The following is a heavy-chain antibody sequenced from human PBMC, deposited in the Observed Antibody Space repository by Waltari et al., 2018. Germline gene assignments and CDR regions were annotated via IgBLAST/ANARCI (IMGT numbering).Heavy chain of an antibody. J-gene: IGHJ4*02. D-gene: IGHD1-7*01. CDR2: ISSSSTI. V-gene: IGHV3-11*04. Sequence: QLQLQESGPGLVKPSETLSLTCTVSGGSISSSSYYWGWIRQPPGKGLEWVSYISSSSTIYYADSVKGRFTISRDNAKNSLYLQMNSLRAEDTAVYYCARWNYVSRASFDYWGQGTLVTVSS. CDR1: GGSISSSSYY. CDR3: ARWNYVSRASFDY.